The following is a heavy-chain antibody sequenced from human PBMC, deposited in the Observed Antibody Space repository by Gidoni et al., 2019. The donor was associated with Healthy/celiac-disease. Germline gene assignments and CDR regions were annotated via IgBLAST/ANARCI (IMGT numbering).Heavy chain of an antibody. D-gene: IGHD5-12*01. CDR3: ARGDIVATMPQRIYYYYGMDV. CDR1: GGPFSSYT. J-gene: IGHJ6*02. CDR2: IIPSLGIA. V-gene: IGHV1-69*02. Sequence: QVQLVQSGAEVKKPGSSVKVSCTASGGPFSSYTISWGRQAPGQGLEWMGRIIPSLGIANDEQKFQGRVTITADKSTSTAYMELSSRRSEDTAVYYCARGDIVATMPQRIYYYYGMDVWGQGTTVTVSS.